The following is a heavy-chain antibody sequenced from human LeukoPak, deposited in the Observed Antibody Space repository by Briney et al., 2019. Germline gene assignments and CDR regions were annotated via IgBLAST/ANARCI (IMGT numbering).Heavy chain of an antibody. J-gene: IGHJ4*02. V-gene: IGHV4-34*01. CDR2: INHSGST. Sequence: SESLSLTCAVYGGSFSGYYWSWIRQPPGKGLEWIGEINHSGSTNYNPSLKSRVTISVDTSENQFSLKLSSVTAADTAVYYCARVLYKQQLVPRFDYWGQGTLVTVSS. D-gene: IGHD6-13*01. CDR1: GGSFSGYY. CDR3: ARVLYKQQLVPRFDY.